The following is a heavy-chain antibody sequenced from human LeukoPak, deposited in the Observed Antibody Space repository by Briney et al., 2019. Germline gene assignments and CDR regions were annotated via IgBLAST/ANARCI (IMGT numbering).Heavy chain of an antibody. J-gene: IGHJ3*02. CDR3: ATDQNYYDSSGYYYDAFDI. D-gene: IGHD3-22*01. V-gene: IGHV1-2*02. Sequence: GASVKVSCKASGYTFTGYYMHWVRQAPGQGLEWMGWINPNSGGTNYAQKFQGRVTMARDTSISTAYMELSRLRSDDTAVYYCATDQNYYDSSGYYYDAFDIWGQGTMVTVSS. CDR1: GYTFTGYY. CDR2: INPNSGGT.